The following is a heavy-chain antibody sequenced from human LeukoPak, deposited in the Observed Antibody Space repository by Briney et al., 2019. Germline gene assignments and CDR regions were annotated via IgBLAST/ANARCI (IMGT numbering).Heavy chain of an antibody. D-gene: IGHD3-22*01. CDR2: IHYSGST. CDR1: GGSISSGDYY. J-gene: IGHJ4*02. Sequence: SQTLSLTCTVSGGSISSGDYYWSWIRQPPGKGLEWIGYIHYSGSTYYNPSLKSRVTTSVDTSKNQFSLKLSSVTAADTAVYYCARASMTVVDIDYWGQGTLVTVSS. CDR3: ARASMTVVDIDY. V-gene: IGHV4-30-4*01.